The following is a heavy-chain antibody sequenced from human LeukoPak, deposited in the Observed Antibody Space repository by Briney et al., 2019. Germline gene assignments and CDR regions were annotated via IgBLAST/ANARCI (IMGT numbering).Heavy chain of an antibody. J-gene: IGHJ4*02. D-gene: IGHD2-8*01. CDR3: AKGCPRGVEY. CDR1: GFAFSTYG. CDR2: ISFDGSNK. Sequence: GGSLRLSCAASGFAFSTYGMHWVRQAPGKGLEWVAFISFDGSNKYFPDSVKGRFTISRDNSKNTLYLQVNSLRAEDTAVYYCAKGCPRGVEYWGQGTLVIVSS. V-gene: IGHV3-30*19.